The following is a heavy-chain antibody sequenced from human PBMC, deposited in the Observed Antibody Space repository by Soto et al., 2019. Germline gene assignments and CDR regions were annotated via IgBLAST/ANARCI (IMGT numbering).Heavy chain of an antibody. Sequence: SETLSLTCTVSGGSISSYYWSWIRQPAGKGLEWIGRIYTSGSTNYNPSLKSRVTMSVDTSKNQFSLKLSSVTAADTAVYYCARHSSARITIFGVVPQWFFDYWGQGTLVTVS. CDR3: ARHSSARITIFGVVPQWFFDY. CDR1: GGSISSYY. J-gene: IGHJ4*02. D-gene: IGHD3-3*01. CDR2: IYTSGST. V-gene: IGHV4-4*07.